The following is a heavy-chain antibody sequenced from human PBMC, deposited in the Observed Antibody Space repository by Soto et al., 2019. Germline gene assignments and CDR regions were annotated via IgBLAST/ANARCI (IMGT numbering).Heavy chain of an antibody. D-gene: IGHD3-3*01. CDR3: ARDRFYDFWSGYYGWFDL. J-gene: IGHJ5*02. CDR1: GYTFTSYG. V-gene: IGHV1-18*01. Sequence: GASVKVSCKASGYTFTSYGISWVRQAPGQGLEWMGWISAYNGNTNYAQKLQGRVTMTTDTSTSTAYMELRSLRSDDTAVYYCARDRFYDFWSGYYGWFDLWGQGTLVTVSS. CDR2: ISAYNGNT.